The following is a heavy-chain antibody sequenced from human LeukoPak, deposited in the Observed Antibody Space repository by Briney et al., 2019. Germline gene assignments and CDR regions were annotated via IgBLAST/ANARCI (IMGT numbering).Heavy chain of an antibody. V-gene: IGHV3-23*01. Sequence: PGGSLRLSCAASGFIFSSYGMSWVRQAPGKGLEWFSGISGRGGATYSADSVKGRLTISRDNSKNTLYLHMNSLRAEDTAIYYCAKSQSLLSLGGPFDSWGQGTLVTVSS. D-gene: IGHD3-16*01. J-gene: IGHJ4*02. CDR2: ISGRGGAT. CDR3: AKSQSLLSLGGPFDS. CDR1: GFIFSSYG.